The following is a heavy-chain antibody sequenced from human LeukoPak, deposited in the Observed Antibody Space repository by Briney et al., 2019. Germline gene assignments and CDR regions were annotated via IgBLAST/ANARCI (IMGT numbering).Heavy chain of an antibody. Sequence: KPSETLSLTCAVYGGSFSGYYWSWIRQPPGKGLEWIGEINHSGSTNYNQSLKSRVTISVDTSKNQFSLKLSSVTAADTAVYYCVLNLDYDFWSGYQTYWGQGTLVTVSS. V-gene: IGHV4-34*01. CDR1: GGSFSGYY. D-gene: IGHD3-3*01. CDR3: VLNLDYDFWSGYQTY. J-gene: IGHJ4*02. CDR2: INHSGST.